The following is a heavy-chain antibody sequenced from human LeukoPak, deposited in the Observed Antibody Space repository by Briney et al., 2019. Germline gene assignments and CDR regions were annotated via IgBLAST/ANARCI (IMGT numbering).Heavy chain of an antibody. D-gene: IGHD6-6*01. CDR3: AREIAARLDY. J-gene: IGHJ4*02. V-gene: IGHV3-66*02. Sequence: PGGSLRLSCAASGFTISSNYMSWVRQAPGKGLEWVSVIYSGGSTYYTDSVTGRFTISRDNSKNTLYLQMNSLRAEDTAVYYCAREIAARLDYWGQGTLVTVSS. CDR2: IYSGGST. CDR1: GFTISSNY.